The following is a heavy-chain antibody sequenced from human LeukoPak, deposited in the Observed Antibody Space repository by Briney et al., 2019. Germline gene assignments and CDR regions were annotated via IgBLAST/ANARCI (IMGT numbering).Heavy chain of an antibody. Sequence: SETLSLTCTVSGGSIRSYYIYTSGNTNQNSSPKSRVSMSVDTSKNQFSLKLSSVTAADTAVYYCAGAPAGSLDWRSPLDYWGQGTLVTVAS. V-gene: IGHV4-4*07. CDR3: AGAPAGSLDWRSPLDY. CDR2: IYTSGNT. D-gene: IGHD3/OR15-3a*01. J-gene: IGHJ4*02. CDR1: GGSIRSYY.